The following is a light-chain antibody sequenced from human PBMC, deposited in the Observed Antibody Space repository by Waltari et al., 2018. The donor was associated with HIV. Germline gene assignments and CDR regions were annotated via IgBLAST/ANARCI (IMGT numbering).Light chain of an antibody. V-gene: IGLV1-36*01. CDR1: ESNIGNNG. Sequence: QSVLTQPPSVSEAPRQRVTISCSGSESNIGNNGVNWYQQIAGKPPKLLIYLDDIPPSGVSDRFSGSKSGTSASLVIRGLQSDDEADYYCAVWDDSVNGPVFGGGTKLTVL. J-gene: IGLJ2*01. CDR3: AVWDDSVNGPV. CDR2: LDD.